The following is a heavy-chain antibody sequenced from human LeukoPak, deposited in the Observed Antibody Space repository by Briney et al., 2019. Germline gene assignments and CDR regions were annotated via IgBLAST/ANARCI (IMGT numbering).Heavy chain of an antibody. Sequence: SETLSLTCTVSGGSISRYYWSWIRQPPGKGLEWIGYIYYSGSTNYNPSLKSRVTISVDTSKNQFSLKLSSVTAADTAVYYCARILGATSFDYWGQGTLVTVSS. CDR3: ARILGATSFDY. V-gene: IGHV4-59*01. J-gene: IGHJ4*02. CDR1: GGSISRYY. D-gene: IGHD1-26*01. CDR2: IYYSGST.